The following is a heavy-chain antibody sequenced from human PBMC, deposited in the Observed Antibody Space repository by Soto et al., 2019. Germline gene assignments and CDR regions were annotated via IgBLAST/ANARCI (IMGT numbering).Heavy chain of an antibody. D-gene: IGHD3-22*01. CDR3: VGGDGDQYDGTGYLGRH. V-gene: IGHV3-74*01. Sequence: EVQLVESGGGLVQPGGSLTLSCAASGFTFSSYWMHWVRQAPGKGLVWVSRIRSGGSGTFYADSVKGRLTISRDNARNTLYLQKTGLRAEDTAEYFCVGGDGDQYDGTGYLGRHWGQGTLVTVSP. J-gene: IGHJ4*02. CDR1: GFTFSSYW. CDR2: IRSGGSGT.